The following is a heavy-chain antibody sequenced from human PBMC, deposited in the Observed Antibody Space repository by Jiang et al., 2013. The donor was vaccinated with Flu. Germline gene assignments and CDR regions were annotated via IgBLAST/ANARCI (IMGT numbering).Heavy chain of an antibody. CDR2: INHSGST. CDR1: GGSFSGYY. V-gene: IGHV4-34*01. D-gene: IGHD3-22*01. J-gene: IGHJ5*02. Sequence: GLLKPSETLSLTCAVYGGSFSGYYWSWIRQPPGKGLEWIGEINHSGSTNYNPSLKSRVTISVDTSKNQFSLKLSSVTAADTAVYYCARAPTDYDSSGYGDWFDPWGQGTLVTVSS. CDR3: ARAPTDYDSSGYGDWFDP.